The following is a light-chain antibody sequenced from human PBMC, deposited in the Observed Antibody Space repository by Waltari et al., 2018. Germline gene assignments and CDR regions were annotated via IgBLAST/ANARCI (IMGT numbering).Light chain of an antibody. J-gene: IGLJ3*02. CDR3: GTWDDSLNGRWV. CDR1: ASNIGNNV. CDR2: RNE. V-gene: IGLV1-44*01. Sequence: QSVLTQPPSASGTPGQRVIISCSGTASNIGNNVVNWYQQLPGKAPQLFIYRNEFRPSGVPDRFSGSKSGTSASLVISGLQSEDEADYYCGTWDDSLNGRWVFGGGTKVTV.